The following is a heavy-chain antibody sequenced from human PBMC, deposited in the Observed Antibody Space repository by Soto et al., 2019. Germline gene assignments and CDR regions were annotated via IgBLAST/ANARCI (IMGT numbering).Heavy chain of an antibody. D-gene: IGHD5-18*01. CDR1: GFRFSNHA. J-gene: IGHJ4*02. CDR2: ISYDGSYK. CDR3: ARDPVGDGYSLLDY. Sequence: QVQLVESGGGVVQPGRSLRLSCAASGFRFSNHAVHWVRQTPGKGLEWVAVISYDGSYKNYADSVKGRFTISRDNSKNTLYLEMNSPRAEDTAVYYCARDPVGDGYSLLDYWGQGTLVTVSS. V-gene: IGHV3-30-3*01.